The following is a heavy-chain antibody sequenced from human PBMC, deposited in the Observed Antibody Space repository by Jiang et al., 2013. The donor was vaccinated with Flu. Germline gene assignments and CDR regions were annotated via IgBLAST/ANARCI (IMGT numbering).Heavy chain of an antibody. D-gene: IGHD4-17*01. CDR2: IYYSGST. CDR1: GGSISSSSYS. CDR3: ARLMRMTTVTGKYYFDY. V-gene: IGHV4-39*01. Sequence: VEAEETLSLTCTVSGGSISSSSYSWGWIRQPPGVGLEWIGNIYYSGSTYYNPSLKSRVTMSVDTSKNQFSLKLSSVTAADTAMYYCARLMRMTTVTGKYYFDYWGQGTLVTVSS. J-gene: IGHJ4*02.